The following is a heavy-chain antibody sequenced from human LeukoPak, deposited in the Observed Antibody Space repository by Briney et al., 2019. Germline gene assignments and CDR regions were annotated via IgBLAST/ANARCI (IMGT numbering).Heavy chain of an antibody. V-gene: IGHV4-61*05. CDR2: IYYSGST. CDR1: GGSISSSSYY. D-gene: IGHD4-17*01. CDR3: AGHDYGDSNFDY. J-gene: IGHJ4*02. Sequence: SETLSLTCTVSGGSISSSSYYWGWIRQPPGKGLEWIGYIYYSGSTNYNPSLKSRVTISVDTSKNQFSLKLSSVTAADTAVYYCAGHDYGDSNFDYWGQGTLVTVSS.